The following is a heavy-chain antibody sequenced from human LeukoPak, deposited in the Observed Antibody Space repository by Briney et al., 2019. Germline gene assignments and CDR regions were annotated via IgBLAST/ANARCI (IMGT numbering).Heavy chain of an antibody. CDR3: ARDIVRAVTTRVLVY. CDR2: ISYDGSNK. J-gene: IGHJ4*02. V-gene: IGHV3-30*04. D-gene: IGHD4-17*01. CDR1: GFTFSSYA. Sequence: GGSLRLSCAASGFTFSSYAMHWVRQAPGKGLEWGAVISYDGSNKYYADSVKGRFTISRDNSKNTLYLQMNSLRAEDTAVYYCARDIVRAVTTRVLVYWGQGTLVTVSS.